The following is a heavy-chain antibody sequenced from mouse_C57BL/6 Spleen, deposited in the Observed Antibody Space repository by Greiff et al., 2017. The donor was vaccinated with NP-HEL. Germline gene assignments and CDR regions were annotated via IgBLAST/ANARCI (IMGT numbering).Heavy chain of an antibody. V-gene: IGHV1-55*01. J-gene: IGHJ1*03. Sequence: QVQLQQSGAELVKPGASVKMSCKASGYTFTSYWITWVKQRPGQGLEWIGDIYPGSGSTNYNEKFKSKATLTVDTSSSTAYMQLSSLTSEDSAVYYCAREYYYGSSYVRYFDVWGTGTTVTVSS. CDR1: GYTFTSYW. CDR3: AREYYYGSSYVRYFDV. CDR2: IYPGSGST. D-gene: IGHD1-1*01.